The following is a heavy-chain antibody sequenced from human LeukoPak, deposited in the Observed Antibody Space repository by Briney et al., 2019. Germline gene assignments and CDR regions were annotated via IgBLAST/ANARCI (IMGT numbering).Heavy chain of an antibody. CDR2: ISGSGGST. D-gene: IGHD6-13*01. CDR1: GFTFSSYA. V-gene: IGHV3-23*01. J-gene: IGHJ4*02. Sequence: GGSLRLSCAASGFTFSSYAMSWVRQAPGKGLEWVSAISGSGGSTYYADSVKGRFAISRDNSKNTLYLQMNSLRAEDTAVYYCALRSDSSSPYYFDYWGQGTLVTVSS. CDR3: ALRSDSSSPYYFDY.